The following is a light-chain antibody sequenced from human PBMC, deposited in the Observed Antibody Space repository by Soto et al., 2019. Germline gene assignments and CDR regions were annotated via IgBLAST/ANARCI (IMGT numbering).Light chain of an antibody. CDR3: QQYNKGPVT. V-gene: IGKV3-15*01. J-gene: IGKJ1*01. CDR2: GAS. CDR1: QSISRN. Sequence: EIVLTHSPVTLSVSPWEIATLSCRASQSISRNLAWYQQKLGQAPRLLIYGASTRATGIAARFSGSGSGTEFTLTISSLQSEDFGVYYCQQYNKGPVTFGQGTKVDIK.